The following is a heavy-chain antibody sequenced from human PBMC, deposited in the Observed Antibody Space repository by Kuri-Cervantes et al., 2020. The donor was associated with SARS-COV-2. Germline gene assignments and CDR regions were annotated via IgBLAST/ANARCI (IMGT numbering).Heavy chain of an antibody. V-gene: IGHV3-53*01. CDR1: GFSVSCNE. CDR2: IYSGGST. CDR3: ARVVGIRGYFDY. D-gene: IGHD3-10*01. Sequence: GESLKISCAASGFSVSCNEMTWVRQAPGKGLEWVSVIYSGGSTYYADSVKGRFTISRDNSKNTLYLQMNSLRAEDTAVYYCARVVGIRGYFDYWGQGTLVTVSS. J-gene: IGHJ4*02.